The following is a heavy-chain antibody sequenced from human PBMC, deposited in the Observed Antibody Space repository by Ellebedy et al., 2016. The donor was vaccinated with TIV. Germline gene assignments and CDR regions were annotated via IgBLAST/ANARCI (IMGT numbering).Heavy chain of an antibody. Sequence: MPSETLSLTCTVAGGPISTGDYYWNWIRHAPGQGLEWIGYTHHSGNTQYNPSLRSRVALSMDTSKNQFSLKLNSVTAADTAIYICARKGANAVYNYFDSWGQGTLVTVSS. V-gene: IGHV4-30-4*01. CDR2: THHSGNT. CDR3: ARKGANAVYNYFDS. CDR1: GGPISTGDYY. J-gene: IGHJ4*02. D-gene: IGHD5/OR15-5a*01.